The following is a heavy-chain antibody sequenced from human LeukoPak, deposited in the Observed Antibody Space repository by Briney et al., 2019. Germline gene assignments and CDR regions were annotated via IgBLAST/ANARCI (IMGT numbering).Heavy chain of an antibody. Sequence: GESLKISCKGSGYSFTSYWIGWVRQMPGKGLEWMGIFYPDDSDIKYSPSFQGQVTISADKSISTAYLQWSSLKASDTAMYYCARLAFCTNAVCFSNYYYSMDVWGRGTTVTVSS. CDR1: GYSFTSYW. J-gene: IGHJ6*03. V-gene: IGHV5-51*01. CDR2: FYPDDSDI. CDR3: ARLAFCTNAVCFSNYYYSMDV. D-gene: IGHD2-8*01.